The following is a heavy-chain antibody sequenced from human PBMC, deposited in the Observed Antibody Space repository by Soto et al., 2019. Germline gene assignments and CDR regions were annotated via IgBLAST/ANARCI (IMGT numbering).Heavy chain of an antibody. Sequence: ESGGGVVQPGRSLRLSCAASGFTFSSYAMHWVRQAPGKGLEWVAVISYDGSNKYYADSVKGRFTISRDNSKNTLYLQMNSLRAEDTAVYYCAREGFISCSGGSCYPYPYYFDYWGQGTLVTVSS. CDR2: ISYDGSNK. CDR1: GFTFSSYA. J-gene: IGHJ4*02. D-gene: IGHD2-15*01. CDR3: AREGFISCSGGSCYPYPYYFDY. V-gene: IGHV3-30-3*01.